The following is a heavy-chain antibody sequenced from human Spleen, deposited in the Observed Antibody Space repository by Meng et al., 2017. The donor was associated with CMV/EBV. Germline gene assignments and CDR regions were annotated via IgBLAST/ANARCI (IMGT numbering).Heavy chain of an antibody. J-gene: IGHJ3*02. CDR2: ISGSGGST. CDR3: ARRRGGTTRFRVFDI. D-gene: IGHD1-1*01. CDR1: GFTFSTYA. V-gene: IGHV3-23*01. Sequence: GESLKISCAASGFTFSTYAMSWVRQAPGKGLEWVSVISGSGGSTDYADSVKGRFTLSRDNFRDTLYLQMNSLRAEDTAVYYCARRRGGTTRFRVFDIWGQGTMVTVSS.